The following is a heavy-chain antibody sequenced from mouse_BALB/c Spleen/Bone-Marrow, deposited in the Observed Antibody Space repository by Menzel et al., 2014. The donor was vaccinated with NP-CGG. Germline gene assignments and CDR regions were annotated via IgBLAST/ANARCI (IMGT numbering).Heavy chain of an antibody. V-gene: IGHV1-31*01. J-gene: IGHJ1*01. CDR3: ESRGEYFDV. CDR2: IYPYNGVS. Sequence: VQLKESGPELVKPGASVKISCKASGYSFTGYYMHWVEQSHGNSPDWIGYIYPYNGVSSYNQKFKGKATLTVDKSSSTAYMELRSLTSDDSAVYYCESRGEYFDVWGAGTTVTVSS. CDR1: GYSFTGYY.